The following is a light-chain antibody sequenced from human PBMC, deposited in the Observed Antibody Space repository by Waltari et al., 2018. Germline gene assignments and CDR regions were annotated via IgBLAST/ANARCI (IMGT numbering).Light chain of an antibody. CDR3: NSRDSSGNHHVV. Sequence: SSELTQDPAVSVALGQTVRITCQGDSLRSYYASWYQQKPGQAPVLVIYGKNNRPAGIPDRFSGPSSGNTASLTIPGAQAEDEADYDCNSRDSSGNHHVVFGGGTKLTVL. CDR2: GKN. V-gene: IGLV3-19*01. CDR1: SLRSYY. J-gene: IGLJ2*01.